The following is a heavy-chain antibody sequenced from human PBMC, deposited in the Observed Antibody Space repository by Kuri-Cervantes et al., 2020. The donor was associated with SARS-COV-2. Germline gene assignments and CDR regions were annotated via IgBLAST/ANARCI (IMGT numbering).Heavy chain of an antibody. CDR3: ARDLPYYYDSSGYDFDY. V-gene: IGHV3-9*01. J-gene: IGHJ4*02. CDR2: ISWNSGSI. D-gene: IGHD3-22*01. CDR1: GFTFDDYA. Sequence: SLKISCAASGFTFDDYAMHWVRQAPGKGLEWVSGISWNSGSIGYADSVKGRFTISRDNAKNSLYLQMNSLRAEDTAVYYCARDLPYYYDSSGYDFDYWGQGTLVTVSS.